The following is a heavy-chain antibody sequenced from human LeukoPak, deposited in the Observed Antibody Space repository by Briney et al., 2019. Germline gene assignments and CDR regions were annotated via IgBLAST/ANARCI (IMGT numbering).Heavy chain of an antibody. J-gene: IGHJ4*02. D-gene: IGHD2-2*01. CDR3: ARDYCSSTSCLFDY. V-gene: IGHV1-2*06. Sequence: PGASVKVSCKASGYTFTGYYMHWVRQAPGQGLEWMGRINPNSGDTNYAQKFQGRVTMTRDTSISTAYMELSRLRSDDTAVYYCARDYCSSTSCLFDYWGQGTLVTVSS. CDR1: GYTFTGYY. CDR2: INPNSGDT.